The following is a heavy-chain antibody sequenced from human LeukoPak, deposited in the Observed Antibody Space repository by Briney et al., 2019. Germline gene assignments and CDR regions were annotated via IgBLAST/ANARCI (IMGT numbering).Heavy chain of an antibody. J-gene: IGHJ4*02. Sequence: SETLSLTCTVSGGSISSYYWSWIRQPPGKGLEWIGYIYYSGSTNYNPSLKSRVTISVDTSKNQFSLKLSSVTAADTAVYYCARAYYDSSGYYESGYLDYWGQGTLVTVSS. V-gene: IGHV4-59*01. CDR1: GGSISSYY. CDR3: ARAYYDSSGYYESGYLDY. CDR2: IYYSGST. D-gene: IGHD3-22*01.